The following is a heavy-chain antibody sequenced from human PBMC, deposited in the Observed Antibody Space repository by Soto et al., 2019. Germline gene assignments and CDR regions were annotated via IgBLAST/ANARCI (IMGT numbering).Heavy chain of an antibody. D-gene: IGHD6-6*01. Sequence: EVQLVESGGGLVQPGGSLRLSCAASGFTFSSYWMSWVRQAPGKGLEWVANIKQDGSEKYYVDSVKGRFPISRDNAKNSLYLQMNSLRAEDTAVYYCARGLAIAARRTWFDPWGQGTLVTVSS. CDR3: ARGLAIAARRTWFDP. CDR1: GFTFSSYW. CDR2: IKQDGSEK. V-gene: IGHV3-7*01. J-gene: IGHJ5*02.